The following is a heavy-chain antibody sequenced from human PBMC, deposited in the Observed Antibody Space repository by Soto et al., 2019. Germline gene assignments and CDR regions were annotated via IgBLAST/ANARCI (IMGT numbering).Heavy chain of an antibody. D-gene: IGHD3-10*01. CDR2: ISGSGGST. V-gene: IGHV3-23*01. J-gene: IGHJ6*02. CDR3: ANWDTMVRGPYYYYGMDV. CDR1: GFTFSSYA. Sequence: EVQLLESGGGLVQPGGSLRLSCAASGFTFSSYAMSWVRQAPGKGLEWVSAISGSGGSTYYADSVKGRFTISRDNSKNTLYLQMNSLRAEDTAVYYCANWDTMVRGPYYYYGMDVWGQGTTVTVSS.